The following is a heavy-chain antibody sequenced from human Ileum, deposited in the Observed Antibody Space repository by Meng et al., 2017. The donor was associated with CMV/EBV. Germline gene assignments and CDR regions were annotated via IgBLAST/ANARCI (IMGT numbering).Heavy chain of an antibody. CDR2: IYSGGST. Sequence: GESLKISCAASGFTVSSNYMSWVRQAPGKGLEWVSVIYSGGSTYYADSVKGRFTISRDNSKNTLYLQMNSLRAEDTAVFYCVRSLGYSAYPFDYWGPGVLVTVSS. V-gene: IGHV3-53*01. J-gene: IGHJ4*02. CDR1: GFTVSSNY. CDR3: VRSLGYSAYPFDY. D-gene: IGHD3-16*01.